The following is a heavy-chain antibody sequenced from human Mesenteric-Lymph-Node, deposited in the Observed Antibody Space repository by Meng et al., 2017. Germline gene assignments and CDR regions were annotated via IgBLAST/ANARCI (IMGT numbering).Heavy chain of an antibody. J-gene: IGHJ4*02. CDR2: IYHSGST. D-gene: IGHD6-19*01. CDR1: GGSISSLHW. Sequence: VPLRESGPVVAQPSGTSSLPCAVHGGSISSLHWWSWVRQPPGKGLEWIGEIYHSGSTNYNPSLKSRVTRSVDKSKNQFSLKLSSVTAADTAVYYCASFPPPGKQWLVTDYWGQGTLVTVSS. V-gene: IGHV4-4*02. CDR3: ASFPPPGKQWLVTDY.